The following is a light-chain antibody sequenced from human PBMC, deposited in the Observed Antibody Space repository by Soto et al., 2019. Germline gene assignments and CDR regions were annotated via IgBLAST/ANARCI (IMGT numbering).Light chain of an antibody. J-gene: IGLJ3*02. CDR3: ASWDDSLSAVV. CDR1: RSNIGGNY. V-gene: IGLV1-47*01. CDR2: RSD. Sequence: QSVLTQPPSASGTPGQRVTISCSGSRSNIGGNYVYWYQQVPGTAPKLLMYRSDQRPSGVPDRFSGSKSGTSASLAITGLRSADEADYYCASWDDSLSAVVFGGGTQLTVL.